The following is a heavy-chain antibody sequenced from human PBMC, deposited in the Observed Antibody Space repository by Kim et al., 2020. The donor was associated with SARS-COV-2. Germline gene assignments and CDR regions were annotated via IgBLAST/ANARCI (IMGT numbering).Heavy chain of an antibody. CDR1: GFTFSSYY. Sequence: LSLTCAASGFTFSSYYLNWVRQIPGKGLEWVANINQGGSEKYYVDSVKGRFTIFRDDGKNSLYLQMNSLRVEDTAVYYCSRDRSVTGRPRAFGPWG. CDR3: SRDRSVTGRPRAFGP. J-gene: IGHJ5*02. D-gene: IGHD6-6*01. CDR2: INQGGSEK. V-gene: IGHV3-7*01.